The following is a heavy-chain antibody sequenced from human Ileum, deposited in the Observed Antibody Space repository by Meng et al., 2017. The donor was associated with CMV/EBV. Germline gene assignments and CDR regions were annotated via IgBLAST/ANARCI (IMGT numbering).Heavy chain of an antibody. D-gene: IGHD1-26*01. CDR1: GGSISGYR. V-gene: IGHV4-59*01. CDR2: HSSGSA. J-gene: IGHJ4*02. CDR3: ARDNMGSLDY. Sequence: SETLSLTCSVSGGSISGYRWAWVRQAPGKGLEWIGHSSGSATYNPSLKSRVTISVDASKTQFSLNLNFVTAADPALYFCARDNMGSLDYWGQGALVTVSS.